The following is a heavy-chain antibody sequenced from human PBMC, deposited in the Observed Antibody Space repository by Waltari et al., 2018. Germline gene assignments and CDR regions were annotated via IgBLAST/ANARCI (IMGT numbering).Heavy chain of an antibody. CDR2: ISYDGSNK. CDR3: ARAPDILTGYYSPYFDS. D-gene: IGHD3-9*01. Sequence: QLHLVESGGGVVQPGRSLRLSCAASQFIFSSYAMHWVRQAPGKGLEWLAVISYDGSNKDYADSVKGRFTISRDNSKNTLFLQMNSLRAEDTAVYYCARAPDILTGYYSPYFDSWGQGTLVTVSS. J-gene: IGHJ4*02. V-gene: IGHV3-30-3*01. CDR1: QFIFSSYA.